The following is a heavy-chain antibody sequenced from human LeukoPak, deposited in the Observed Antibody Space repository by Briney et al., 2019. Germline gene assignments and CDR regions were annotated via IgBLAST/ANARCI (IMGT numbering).Heavy chain of an antibody. CDR1: GFTFDDYG. CDR2: INWNGGST. CDR3: ARLHRIAVAGRIQN. D-gene: IGHD6-19*01. V-gene: IGHV3-20*04. Sequence: GGSLRLSCAASGFTFDDYGMSWVRQAPGKGLEWVSGINWNGGSTGYADSVKGRFTISRDNAKNSLYLQMNSLRAEDTALHYCARLHRIAVAGRIQNWGQGTLVTVSS. J-gene: IGHJ4*02.